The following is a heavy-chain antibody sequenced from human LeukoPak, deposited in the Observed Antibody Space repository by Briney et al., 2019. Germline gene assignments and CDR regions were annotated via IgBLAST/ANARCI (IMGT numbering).Heavy chain of an antibody. CDR3: AGSGYCSSTSCFEHIYYYYYYMDV. V-gene: IGHV3-53*01. J-gene: IGHJ6*03. Sequence: GGSLRLSCTVSGFTVSSNSMSWVRQAPGKGLEWVSFIYSDNTHYSDSVKGRFTISRDNSKNTLYLQMNSLRAEDTAVYYCAGSGYCSSTSCFEHIYYYYYYMDVWGKGTTVTVSS. D-gene: IGHD2-2*01. CDR2: IYSDNT. CDR1: GFTVSSNS.